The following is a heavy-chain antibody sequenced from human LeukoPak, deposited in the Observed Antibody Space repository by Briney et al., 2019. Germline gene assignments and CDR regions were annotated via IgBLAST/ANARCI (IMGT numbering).Heavy chain of an antibody. V-gene: IGHV3-64*01. CDR3: ASIDFWSGYSAY. Sequence: QPGGSLRLSCAASGFTFSSYAMHWVRQAPGKGLEYVSAISSNGGSTYYANSVKGRFTISRDNSKNTLYLQMGSLRAEDMAVYYCASIDFWSGYSAYWGQGTLVTVSS. CDR1: GFTFSSYA. J-gene: IGHJ4*02. D-gene: IGHD3-3*01. CDR2: ISSNGGST.